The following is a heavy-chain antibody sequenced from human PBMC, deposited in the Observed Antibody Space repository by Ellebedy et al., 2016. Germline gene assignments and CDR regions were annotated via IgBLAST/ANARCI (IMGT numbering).Heavy chain of an antibody. D-gene: IGHD1-26*01. CDR3: ASPISIVGATEAFDI. CDR2: INPSGGST. CDR1: GYTFTSYY. V-gene: IGHV1-46*01. J-gene: IGHJ3*02. Sequence: ASVKVSXKASGYTFTSYYMHWVRQAPGQGLEWMGIINPSGGSTSYAQKFQGRVTMTRDTSTSTVYMELSSLRSEDTAVYYCASPISIVGATEAFDIWGQGTMVTVSS.